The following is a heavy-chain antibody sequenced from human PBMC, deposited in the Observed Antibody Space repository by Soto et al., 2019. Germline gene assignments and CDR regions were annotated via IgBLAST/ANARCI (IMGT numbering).Heavy chain of an antibody. CDR2: IFSNDEK. CDR1: GFSLSNARMG. CDR3: ARHGRGVGARPLDY. D-gene: IGHD1-26*01. J-gene: IGHJ4*02. Sequence: QVTLKESGPVLVKPTETLTLTCTVSGFSLSNARMGVTWIRQPPGKALEWLAHIFSNDEKSYSTPLKSRLTISKDPSKSQVVLTMTNMDPVDTATYYCARHGRGVGARPLDYWGQGTLVTVSS. V-gene: IGHV2-26*01.